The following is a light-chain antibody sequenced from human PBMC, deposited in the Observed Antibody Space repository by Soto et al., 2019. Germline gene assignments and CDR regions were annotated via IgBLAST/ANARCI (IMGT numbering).Light chain of an antibody. CDR2: DAS. CDR3: QRYNNWPLT. J-gene: IGKJ4*01. Sequence: EIVLTQSPPTLSESPGAGATLSCRASQGIGSTLAWYQHKPGQTTRLLIYDASTRATGVPDRFSGSGSGTELTLTINSLKSEDFAVYYCQRYNNWPLTFGGGTKV. V-gene: IGKV3-15*01. CDR1: QGIGST.